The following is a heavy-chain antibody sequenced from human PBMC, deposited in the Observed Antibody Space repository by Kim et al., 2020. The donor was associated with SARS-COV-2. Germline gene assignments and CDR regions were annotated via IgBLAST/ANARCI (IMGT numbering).Heavy chain of an antibody. V-gene: IGHV4-34*01. CDR2: INHSGTS. D-gene: IGHD5-12*01. CDR3: AREGKTVSTITGFDY. Sequence: SETLSLTCAVYGGSFSGYYWSWIRQPPGTGLEWIGEINHSGTSNYNPSLKSRVTISADTSKNQFSLKLASVTAADTAVYYCAREGKTVSTITGFDYWGQGTPVTVSS. CDR1: GGSFSGYY. J-gene: IGHJ4*02.